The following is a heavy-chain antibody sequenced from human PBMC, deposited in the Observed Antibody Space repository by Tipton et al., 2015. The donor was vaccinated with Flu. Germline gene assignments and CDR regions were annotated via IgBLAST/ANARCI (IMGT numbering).Heavy chain of an antibody. J-gene: IGHJ4*02. CDR2: INHSGST. V-gene: IGHV4-34*01. CDR3: ATGSGSPPDY. Sequence: TLSLTCAVYGGSFSGYYWSWIRQPPGKGLEWIGEINHSGSTNYNPSLKSRVTISVDTSKNQFSLKLSSLTAADTAVYYCATGSGSPPDYWGLGTLVTVSS. D-gene: IGHD3-10*01. CDR1: GGSFSGYY.